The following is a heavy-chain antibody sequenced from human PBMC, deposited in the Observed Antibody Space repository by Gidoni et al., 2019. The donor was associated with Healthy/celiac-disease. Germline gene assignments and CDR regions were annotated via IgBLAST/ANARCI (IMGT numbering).Heavy chain of an antibody. Sequence: QVQRVQSGAEVKKQGSSVKVSCKASGGTFSSYATSWVRQTPGQGLEWKGRIIPILGIANYAQKFQGRVTITADKSTSTAYMELRSLRSEDTAVYYCAIDVRYYDSSGTRSLIDYWGQGTLVTVSS. CDR3: AIDVRYYDSSGTRSLIDY. J-gene: IGHJ4*02. D-gene: IGHD3-22*01. CDR2: IIPILGIA. V-gene: IGHV1-69*04. CDR1: GGTFSSYA.